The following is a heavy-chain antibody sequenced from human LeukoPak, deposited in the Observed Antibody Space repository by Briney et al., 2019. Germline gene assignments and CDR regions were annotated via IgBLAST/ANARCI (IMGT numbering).Heavy chain of an antibody. CDR1: GFTFSSYG. Sequence: PGGSLRLSYAASGFTFSSYGVHWVRQAPGKGLEWVAFIRYDGSNKYYADSVKGRFTISRDNSKNTLYLQMNSLRAEDTAVYYCAKDSAVAGTGFYFDYWGQGTLVTVSS. J-gene: IGHJ4*02. CDR3: AKDSAVAGTGFYFDY. V-gene: IGHV3-30*02. CDR2: IRYDGSNK. D-gene: IGHD6-19*01.